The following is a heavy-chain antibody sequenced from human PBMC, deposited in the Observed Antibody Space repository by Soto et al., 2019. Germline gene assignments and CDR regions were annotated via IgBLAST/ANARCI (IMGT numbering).Heavy chain of an antibody. D-gene: IGHD3-22*01. Sequence: QVQLQESGAGLVKPSETLSLTCNVSGDSIRRGGYLWSWIRQHPGKGLEWIGYAYYSGNTHYSPSIQRRVSISVDTSKNQFSLSLASVTAADTADYYCARVYYGANTRWFDPWGQGMLVTVSS. CDR1: GDSIRRGGYL. CDR3: ARVYYGANTRWFDP. V-gene: IGHV4-31*03. J-gene: IGHJ5*02. CDR2: AYYSGNT.